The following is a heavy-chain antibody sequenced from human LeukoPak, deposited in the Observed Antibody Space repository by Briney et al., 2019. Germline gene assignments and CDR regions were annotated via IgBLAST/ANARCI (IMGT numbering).Heavy chain of an antibody. CDR3: ARIAGYSYGGTIDY. V-gene: IGHV1-69*13. CDR2: IIPIFGTA. CDR1: GYTFTSYG. D-gene: IGHD5-18*01. Sequence: SVKVSCKASGYTFTSYGISWVRQAPGQGLEWMGGIIPIFGTANYAQKFQGRVTITADESTSTAYMELSSLRSEDTAVYYCARIAGYSYGGTIDYWGQGTLVTVSS. J-gene: IGHJ4*02.